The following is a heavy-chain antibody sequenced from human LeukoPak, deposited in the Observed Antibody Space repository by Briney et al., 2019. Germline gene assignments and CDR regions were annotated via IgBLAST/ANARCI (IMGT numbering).Heavy chain of an antibody. V-gene: IGHV4-34*01. CDR1: GGSFSGYY. D-gene: IGHD5-12*01. Sequence: PSETLSLTCAVYGGSFSGYYWSWIRQPPGKGLEWIGEINHSGSTNYNPSLKSRVTISVDTSKNQFSLKLSSVTAADTAVYHCARGRGRGRYSGYDKANYYYGMDVWGQGTTVTVSS. J-gene: IGHJ6*02. CDR3: ARGRGRGRYSGYDKANYYYGMDV. CDR2: INHSGST.